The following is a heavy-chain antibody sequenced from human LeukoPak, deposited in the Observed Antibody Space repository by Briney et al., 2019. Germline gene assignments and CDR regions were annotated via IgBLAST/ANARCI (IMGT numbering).Heavy chain of an antibody. CDR2: ISYDGSNK. CDR1: GFTFSSYA. CDR3: ATSYYDFWSGSN. Sequence: GRSLRLSCAASGFTFSSYAMHWVRQAPGKGLEWVAVISYDGSNKYYADSVKGRFTISRDNSKNTLYLQMNSLRAEDTAVYYCATSYYDFWSGSNWDQGTLVTVSS. J-gene: IGHJ4*02. V-gene: IGHV3-30-3*01. D-gene: IGHD3-3*01.